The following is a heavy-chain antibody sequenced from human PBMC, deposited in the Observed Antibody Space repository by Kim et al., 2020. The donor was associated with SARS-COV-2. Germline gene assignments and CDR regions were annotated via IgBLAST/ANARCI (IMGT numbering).Heavy chain of an antibody. Sequence: GGSLRLSCAVSGFTFSTYAMNWVRQAPGKGLEWVAAISGSGANTHYADFVKGRFTISRDNSENTLYLQMNSLRVDDTAVYYCAKDVYYFSSVDYWGQGTL. CDR3: AKDVYYFSSVDY. CDR1: GFTFSTYA. J-gene: IGHJ4*02. CDR2: ISGSGANT. V-gene: IGHV3-23*01. D-gene: IGHD3-3*01.